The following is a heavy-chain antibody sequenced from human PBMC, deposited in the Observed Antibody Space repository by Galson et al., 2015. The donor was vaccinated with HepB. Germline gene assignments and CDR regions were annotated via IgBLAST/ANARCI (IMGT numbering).Heavy chain of an antibody. CDR1: GFTFSDYY. Sequence: SLRLSCEASGFTFSDYYMSRIRQAPGKGLEWVSYISSTSSDTKYADSVKGRFTISRDNAKNSLYLQMNSLRAEDTAVYYCARRITGTTLIQYNWFDPWGQGTLVTVSS. CDR3: ARRITGTTLIQYNWFDP. CDR2: ISSTSSDT. J-gene: IGHJ5*02. D-gene: IGHD1-14*01. V-gene: IGHV3-11*03.